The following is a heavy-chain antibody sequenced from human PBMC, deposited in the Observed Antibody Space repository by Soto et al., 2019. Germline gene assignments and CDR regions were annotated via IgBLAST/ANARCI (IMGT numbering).Heavy chain of an antibody. CDR1: GGSITNYY. D-gene: IGHD6-6*01. CDR3: ARLYTSSSEKNFVF. CDR2: IHSSGST. V-gene: IGHV4-59*01. J-gene: IGHJ4*02. Sequence: SETLSLTCTVSGGSITNYYWRWIRQPTVKGLESIGYIHSSGSTNYNPSLKSRVTISVDTSKSQFSLRRSSVTAADTAVYCIARLYTSSSEKNFVFRGQGTLVTVCS.